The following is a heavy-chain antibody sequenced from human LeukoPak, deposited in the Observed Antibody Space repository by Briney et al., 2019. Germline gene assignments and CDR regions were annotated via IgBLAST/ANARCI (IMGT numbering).Heavy chain of an antibody. J-gene: IGHJ4*02. CDR1: GFSVTTYA. V-gene: IGHV3-64D*06. Sequence: PGGSLRLSCSVSGFSVTTYAMHWVRQAAGKGLEYVAIINKNGDRTYYADSVKGRFTISRDNSKNTLYLQMSSLRVEDTAVYYCVSDRWGSIYYWGRGTLVTVSS. D-gene: IGHD7-27*01. CDR3: VSDRWGSIYY. CDR2: INKNGDRT.